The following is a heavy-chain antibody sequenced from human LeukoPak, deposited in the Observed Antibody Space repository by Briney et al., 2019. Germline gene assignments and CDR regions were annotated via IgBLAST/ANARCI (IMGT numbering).Heavy chain of an antibody. CDR1: GDSISSSY. D-gene: IGHD4-11*01. CDR3: ARHYKSSGTTVFDY. V-gene: IGHV4-59*08. Sequence: PAETLSLTCTVSGDSISSSYWSWIRQPPGKGLEWIGYIYYSGSTNYYPSLKSRVTISVDTSKNQFSLRLSSVTAADTAVYYCARHYKSSGTTVFDYWGQGTLVTVSS. CDR2: IYYSGST. J-gene: IGHJ4*02.